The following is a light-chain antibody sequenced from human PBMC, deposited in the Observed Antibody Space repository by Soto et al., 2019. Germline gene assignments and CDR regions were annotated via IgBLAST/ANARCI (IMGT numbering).Light chain of an antibody. Sequence: DIQMTQSPSTLSASVGERVTLTCRASQSISSWLAWYQQKPGKAPKLLIYAASSLQSGVPSRFSGSGSGTDFTLTISSLQPEDFATYYCHQTAANPWTFAQGTKVDIK. J-gene: IGKJ1*01. CDR3: HQTAANPWT. V-gene: IGKV1-39*01. CDR1: QSISSW. CDR2: AAS.